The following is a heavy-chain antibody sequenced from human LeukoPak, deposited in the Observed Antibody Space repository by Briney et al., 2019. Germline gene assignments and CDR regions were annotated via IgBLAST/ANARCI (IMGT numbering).Heavy chain of an antibody. CDR2: FYTGGNT. Sequence: SQTLSLTCTVSGGSISSGTYYWSWIRQPAGKGLEWIGRFYTGGNTNYNPSLKSRVTMSMDTSENQFSLKLASVTAADTAVYYCAKMTTVTTRWYFDLWGRGTLVTVSS. J-gene: IGHJ2*01. V-gene: IGHV4-61*02. CDR3: AKMTTVTTRWYFDL. CDR1: GGSISSGTYY. D-gene: IGHD4-17*01.